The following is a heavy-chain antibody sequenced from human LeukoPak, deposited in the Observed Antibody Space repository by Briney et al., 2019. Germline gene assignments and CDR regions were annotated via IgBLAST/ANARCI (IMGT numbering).Heavy chain of an antibody. Sequence: LTCAXXXGXXXGYYWSWVRQPPGKGLEWXXEIXXSGSTNYKPSLKSRVTISVEKSKKQFSLKLRYCDAEGAAGYYCARGGGYSYGFGIVATPRPRAYYFDYWGQGTLVTVSS. J-gene: IGHJ4*02. V-gene: IGHV4-34*01. CDR2: IXXSGST. D-gene: IGHD5-12*01. CDR1: XGXXXGYY. CDR3: ARGGGYSYGFGIVATPRPRAYYFDY.